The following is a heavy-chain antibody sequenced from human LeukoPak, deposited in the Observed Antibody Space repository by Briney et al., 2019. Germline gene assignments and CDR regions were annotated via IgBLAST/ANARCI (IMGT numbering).Heavy chain of an antibody. V-gene: IGHV4-59*11. CDR3: ARWRCSSGYFDY. J-gene: IGHJ4*02. CDR1: GGSISSHY. D-gene: IGHD3-10*01. CDR2: IYYSGST. Sequence: SETLSLTCTVSGGSISSHYWSWIRQPPGKGLEWIGYIYYSGSTSYNPSLKSRVTISVDTSKNQFSLKLSSVTAADTAVYYCARWRCSSGYFDYWGQGTLVTVSS.